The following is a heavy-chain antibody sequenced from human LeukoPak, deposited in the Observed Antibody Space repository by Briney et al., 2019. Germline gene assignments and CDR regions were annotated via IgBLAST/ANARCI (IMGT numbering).Heavy chain of an antibody. J-gene: IGHJ2*01. CDR3: ARGYYYDSSGYYYPYWYFDL. Sequence: GGSLRLSCAASGFTFSSYSMNWVRQAPGKGLEWVSSISSSSSYIYYADSVKGRFTISRDNAKNSLYLQMNSLRAEDTAVYYCARGYYYDSSGYYYPYWYFDLWGRGTLVTVSS. D-gene: IGHD3-22*01. CDR1: GFTFSSYS. V-gene: IGHV3-21*01. CDR2: ISSSSSYI.